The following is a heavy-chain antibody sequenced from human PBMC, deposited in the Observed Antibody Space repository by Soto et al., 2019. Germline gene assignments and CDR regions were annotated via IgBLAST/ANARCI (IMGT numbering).Heavy chain of an antibody. V-gene: IGHV1-18*01. CDR1: GYTFTSYG. D-gene: IGHD6-13*01. CDR3: ARDPLRIAAAGTARVFDP. Sequence: QVQLVQSGAEVKKPGASVKVSCKASGYTFTSYGISWVRQAPGQGLEWMGWISTYNGNTNYAQKLQGRVTMTTDTSTSTAYMELRSMRSDDTAVYYCARDPLRIAAAGTARVFDPWGQGTLVTVSS. CDR2: ISTYNGNT. J-gene: IGHJ5*02.